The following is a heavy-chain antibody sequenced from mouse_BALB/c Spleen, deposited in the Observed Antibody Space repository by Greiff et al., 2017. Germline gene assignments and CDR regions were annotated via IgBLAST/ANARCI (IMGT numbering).Heavy chain of an antibody. J-gene: IGHJ3*01. D-gene: IGHD3-1*01. CDR1: GYTFTSYW. V-gene: IGHV1S81*02. CDR2: INPSNGRT. Sequence: QVQLQQPGAELVKPGASVKLSCKASGYTFTSYWMHWVKQRPGQGLEWIGEINPSNGRTNYNEKFKSKATLTVDKSSSTAYMQLSSLTSEDSAVYYCARGGLLARFAYWGQGTLVTVSA. CDR3: ARGGLLARFAY.